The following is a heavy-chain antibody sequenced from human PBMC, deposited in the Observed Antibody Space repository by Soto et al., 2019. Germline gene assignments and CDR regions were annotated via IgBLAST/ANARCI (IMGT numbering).Heavy chain of an antibody. D-gene: IGHD3-10*01. Sequence: GGSLRLSCAASGFTFSSYWMSWVRQAPGKGLEWVANIKQDGSEKYYVDSVKGRFTISRDNAKNSLYLQMNSLRAEDTAVYYCASYDGSGSYRAYYFDYWGQGTLVTVSS. CDR1: GFTFSSYW. CDR2: IKQDGSEK. V-gene: IGHV3-7*01. CDR3: ASYDGSGSYRAYYFDY. J-gene: IGHJ4*02.